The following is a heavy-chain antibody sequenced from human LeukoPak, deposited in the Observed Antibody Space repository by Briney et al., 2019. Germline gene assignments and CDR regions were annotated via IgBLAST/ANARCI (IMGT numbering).Heavy chain of an antibody. D-gene: IGHD4-11*01. CDR2: MNPNSGNT. J-gene: IGHJ6*03. CDR1: GYTFTSYD. Sequence: ASVEVSCKASGYTFTSYDINWVRQATGQGLEWMGWMNPNSGNTGYAQKFQGRVTITRNTSISTAYMELSSLRSEDTAVYYCARGTSTVTSYYYYYMDVWGKGTTVTVSS. V-gene: IGHV1-8*03. CDR3: ARGTSTVTSYYYYYMDV.